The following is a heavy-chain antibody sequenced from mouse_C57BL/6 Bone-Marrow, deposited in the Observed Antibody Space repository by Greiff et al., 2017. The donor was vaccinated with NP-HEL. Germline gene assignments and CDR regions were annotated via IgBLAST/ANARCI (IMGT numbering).Heavy chain of an antibody. CDR2: IYPGSGST. D-gene: IGHD1-1*01. J-gene: IGHJ1*03. Sequence: QVQLQQPGAELVKPGASVKMSCKASGYTFTSYWITWVKQRPGQGLEWIGDIYPGSGSTNYNEKFKSKATLTVDTSSSTAYMQLSSLTSEDSAVYVCARDEDYYGSSYWYFDVWGTGTTVTVSS. V-gene: IGHV1-55*01. CDR3: ARDEDYYGSSYWYFDV. CDR1: GYTFTSYW.